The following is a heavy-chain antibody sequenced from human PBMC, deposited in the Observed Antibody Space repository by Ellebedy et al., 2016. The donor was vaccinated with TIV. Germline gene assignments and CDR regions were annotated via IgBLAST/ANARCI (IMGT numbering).Heavy chain of an antibody. D-gene: IGHD3-22*01. CDR2: ISGSDGST. CDR3: ARATWVGYDSSGYHIEN. CDR1: GITFSTDV. Sequence: GGSLRLSCTASGITFSTDVINWVRQAPGKGLEWVSAISGSDGSTFYADSVKGRFTISRDISKNTVFLHMISLGAEDRALYYCARATWVGYDSSGYHIENWGRGTLVTVSS. V-gene: IGHV3-23*01. J-gene: IGHJ4*03.